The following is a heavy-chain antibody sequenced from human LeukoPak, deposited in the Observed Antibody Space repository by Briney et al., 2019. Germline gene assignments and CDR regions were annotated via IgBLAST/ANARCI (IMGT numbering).Heavy chain of an antibody. Sequence: PSETLSLTCAVYGGSFSGSYWSWIRQPPGKGLEWIGEINHSGSTNYNPSLKSRVTISVDTSKNQFSLKLSSVTAADTAVYYCARAPTVTIVKVYYFDYWGQGTLVTVSS. CDR2: INHSGST. CDR3: ARAPTVTIVKVYYFDY. J-gene: IGHJ4*02. CDR1: GGSFSGSY. V-gene: IGHV4-34*01. D-gene: IGHD4-17*01.